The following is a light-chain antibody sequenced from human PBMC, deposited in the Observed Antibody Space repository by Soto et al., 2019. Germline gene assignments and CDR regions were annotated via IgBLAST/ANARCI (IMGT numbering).Light chain of an antibody. Sequence: EIVMTQSPATLSVSPGERATLSCRASHSVSSNLAWNQQKPGQAPRLLIYGASTRATGIPARFSGSGSGTEFTLTISSLQFEDFAVYYCQQYNNWPYTFGQGTKLEIK. CDR3: QQYNNWPYT. CDR1: HSVSSN. J-gene: IGKJ2*01. CDR2: GAS. V-gene: IGKV3-15*01.